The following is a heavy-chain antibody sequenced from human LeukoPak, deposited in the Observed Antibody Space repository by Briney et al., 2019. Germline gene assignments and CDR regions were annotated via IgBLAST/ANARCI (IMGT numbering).Heavy chain of an antibody. Sequence: PGGSLRLSCAASGFTFSLYSMNWVRQAPGKGLEWVSSISSGGDYIYYADSVKGRFTISRDNSKNTLYLQMNSLRAEDTAVYYCAKAPVATIRYFDYWGQGTLVTVSS. J-gene: IGHJ4*02. CDR3: AKAPVATIRYFDY. V-gene: IGHV3-21*04. CDR1: GFTFSLYS. D-gene: IGHD5-12*01. CDR2: ISSGGDYI.